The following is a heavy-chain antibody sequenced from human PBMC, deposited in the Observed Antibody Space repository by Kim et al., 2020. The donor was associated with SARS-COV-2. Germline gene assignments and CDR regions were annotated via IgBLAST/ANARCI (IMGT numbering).Heavy chain of an antibody. CDR2: IYHSGST. V-gene: IGHV4-4*02. CDR1: GGSISSSNW. Sequence: SETLSLTCAVSGGSISSSNWWSWVRQPPGKGLEWIGEIYHSGSTNYNPSLKSRVTISVDKSKNQFSLKLSSVTAADTAVYYCARGYREAVYYYYGMDVWGQGTTVTVSS. CDR3: ARGYREAVYYYYGMDV. D-gene: IGHD1-1*01. J-gene: IGHJ6*02.